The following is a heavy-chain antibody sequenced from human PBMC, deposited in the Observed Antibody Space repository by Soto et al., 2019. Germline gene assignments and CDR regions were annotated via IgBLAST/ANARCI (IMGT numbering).Heavy chain of an antibody. CDR3: ARDTTMVRGVITYYFDY. CDR2: INPSGGST. D-gene: IGHD3-10*01. J-gene: IGHJ4*02. V-gene: IGHV1-46*03. Sequence: ASVKVSCKASGYTFTSYYMHWVRQAPGQGLEWMGIINPSGGSTSYAQKFQGRVTMTRDTSTSTVYMELSSLRSEDTAVYYCARDTTMVRGVITYYFDYWGQGTLVTAPQ. CDR1: GYTFTSYY.